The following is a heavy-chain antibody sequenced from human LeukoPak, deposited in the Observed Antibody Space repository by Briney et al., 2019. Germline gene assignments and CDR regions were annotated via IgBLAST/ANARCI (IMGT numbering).Heavy chain of an antibody. CDR2: IIPIFGIA. Sequence: SVKVSCKASGGTFSSYAISWVRQAPGQGLEWMGRIIPIFGIANYAQKFQGRVTITADKSTSTAYMELSSLRSGDTAVYYCARGRTNPSDYYGMDVWGQGTTVTVSS. CDR3: ARGRTNPSDYYGMDV. V-gene: IGHV1-69*04. CDR1: GGTFSSYA. D-gene: IGHD2-8*01. J-gene: IGHJ6*02.